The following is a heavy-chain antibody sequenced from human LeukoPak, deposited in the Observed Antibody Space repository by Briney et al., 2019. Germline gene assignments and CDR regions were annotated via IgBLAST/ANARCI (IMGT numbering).Heavy chain of an antibody. V-gene: IGHV4-39*01. CDR1: GGSTSTNKYY. Sequence: SETLSLTCTVSGGSTSTNKYYWGWIRQPPGKGLEWIGSIYYSGSTYYNPTLKSRVTIFVDTSKNQFSLKLSSVTAADTAVYYCARGVRQTDGGYIYAFDIWGQGTMVTVSS. D-gene: IGHD5-12*01. CDR2: IYYSGST. CDR3: ARGVRQTDGGYIYAFDI. J-gene: IGHJ3*02.